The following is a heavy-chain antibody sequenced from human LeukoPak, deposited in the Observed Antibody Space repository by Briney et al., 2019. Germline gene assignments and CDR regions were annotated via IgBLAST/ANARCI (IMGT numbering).Heavy chain of an antibody. CDR2: IIPILGIA. D-gene: IGHD3-22*01. Sequence: SVKVSCKASGGTFSSYAISWVRQAPGQGLEWMGRIIPILGIANYAQKFQGRVTITADKSTSTAYMELSSLRSEDTAVYYCATSEYYYDSSGYYFGYWGQGTLVTVSS. V-gene: IGHV1-69*04. J-gene: IGHJ4*02. CDR3: ATSEYYYDSSGYYFGY. CDR1: GGTFSSYA.